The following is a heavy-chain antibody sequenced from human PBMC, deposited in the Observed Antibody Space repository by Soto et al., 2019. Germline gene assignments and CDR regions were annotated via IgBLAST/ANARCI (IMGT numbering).Heavy chain of an antibody. CDR3: ARAVTWGLDV. CDR1: GFTFSLYS. CDR2: ISRSSTGI. V-gene: IGHV3-48*02. J-gene: IGHJ6*02. Sequence: EVQLVESGGGLVQPGGSLRLSCAASGFTFSLYSMSWVRQAPGKGLEWVSYISRSSTGIHYADSVQGRFTISRDDATNSMHLQMNSVRDGDTAVYYCARAVTWGLDVWGQGTTVSISS. D-gene: IGHD3-10*01.